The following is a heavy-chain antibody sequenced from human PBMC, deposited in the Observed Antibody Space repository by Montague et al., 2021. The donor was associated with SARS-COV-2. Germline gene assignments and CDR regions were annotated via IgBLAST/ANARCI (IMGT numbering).Heavy chain of an antibody. CDR2: VYYSGSI. CDR1: GGSISSYY. D-gene: IGHD6-6*01. Sequence: SETLSLTCTVSGGSISSYYWNWIRQSPGKGLEWIGYVYYSGSIRYSPSLRGRVIISADTSKSQISLRLNSLSAEDTAVYYCAGDRRLVWQFDLWGRGTLVTVS. J-gene: IGHJ2*01. V-gene: IGHV4-59*12. CDR3: AGDRRLVWQFDL.